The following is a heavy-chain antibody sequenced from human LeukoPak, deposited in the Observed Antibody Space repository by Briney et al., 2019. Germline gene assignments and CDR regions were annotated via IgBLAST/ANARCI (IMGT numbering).Heavy chain of an antibody. J-gene: IGHJ6*04. CDR3: AKGITMIGAVMDV. Sequence: TSETLSLTCTVSGDSISTNYWNWIRQPPGKGLEWIGFIYDSGSTTYNPSLKSRVTISEDTSKNQFSLKLSSVTAADTAVYYCAKGITMIGAVMDVWGKGTTVTISS. CDR1: GDSISTNY. V-gene: IGHV4-59*01. D-gene: IGHD3-22*01. CDR2: IYDSGST.